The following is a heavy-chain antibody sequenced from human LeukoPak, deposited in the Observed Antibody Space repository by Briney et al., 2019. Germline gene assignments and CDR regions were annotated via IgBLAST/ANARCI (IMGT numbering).Heavy chain of an antibody. V-gene: IGHV3-74*01. CDR3: VREGYYESGSSPTFYFDY. D-gene: IGHD3-10*01. J-gene: IGHJ4*02. CDR1: GFTFSSYW. CDR2: INTDGSGT. Sequence: GGSLRLSCAASGFTFSSYWMHWVRQAPGKGLVWISRINTDGSGTYYADSLKDRFTISRDNAKSTLYLQMNSLRADDTAVYYCVREGYYESGSSPTFYFDYWGQGTLITVSS.